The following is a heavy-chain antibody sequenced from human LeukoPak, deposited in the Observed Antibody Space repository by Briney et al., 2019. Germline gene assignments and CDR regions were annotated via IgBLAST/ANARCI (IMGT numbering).Heavy chain of an antibody. CDR1: GFMFTAHD. CDR2: IQNDGSDK. J-gene: IGHJ4*02. CDR3: AKDGAYYYDSSGYWGYFDY. Sequence: GGSLRLSCGASGFMFTAHDMHWVRQAPGKGLEWVAFIQNDGSDKYYADSVKGRFTISRDNAKNSLYLQMNSLRAEDTALYYCAKDGAYYYDSSGYWGYFDYWGQGTLVTVSS. D-gene: IGHD3-22*01. V-gene: IGHV3-30*02.